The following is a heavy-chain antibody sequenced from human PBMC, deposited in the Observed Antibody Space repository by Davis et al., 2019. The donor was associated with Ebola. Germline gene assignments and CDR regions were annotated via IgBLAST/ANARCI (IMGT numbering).Heavy chain of an antibody. CDR3: ARDGHPVVPAYGMDV. CDR1: GGSISSGGYY. V-gene: IGHV4-31*03. J-gene: IGHJ6*02. D-gene: IGHD2-2*01. CDR2: IYYSGST. Sequence: PSETLSLTCTVSGGSISSGGYYWSWIRQHPGKGLEWIGYIYYSGSTYYNPSLKSRVTISVDTSKNQFSLKLSSVTAADTAVYYCARDGHPVVPAYGMDVWGQGTTVTVSS.